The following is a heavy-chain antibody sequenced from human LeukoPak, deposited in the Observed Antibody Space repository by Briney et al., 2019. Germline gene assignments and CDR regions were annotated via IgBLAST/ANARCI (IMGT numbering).Heavy chain of an antibody. CDR3: ARNVQLPDYYDSSGYAFDI. V-gene: IGHV4-59*01. D-gene: IGHD3-22*01. CDR1: GGSISSYY. J-gene: IGHJ3*02. Sequence: PSETLSLTCTVSGGSISSYYWSWIRQPPGKGLEWVGYIYYSGSTNYNPSLKSRVTISVDTSKNQFSLKLSSVTAADTAVYYCARNVQLPDYYDSSGYAFDIWGQGTMVTVSS. CDR2: IYYSGST.